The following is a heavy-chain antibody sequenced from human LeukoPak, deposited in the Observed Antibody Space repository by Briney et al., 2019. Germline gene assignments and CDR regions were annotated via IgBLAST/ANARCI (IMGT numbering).Heavy chain of an antibody. CDR2: ISYDGSNK. CDR3: AIDRGGVVTAIYYYYYYGMDV. J-gene: IGHJ6*02. Sequence: GRSLRLSCAASGFTFSSYGMHWVRQAPGKGLEWVAVISYDGSNKYYADSVKGRFTISRDNSKNTLYLQMNSLRAEDTAVYYCAIDRGGVVTAIYYYYYYGMDVWGQGTTVTVSS. V-gene: IGHV3-30*03. CDR1: GFTFSSYG. D-gene: IGHD2-21*02.